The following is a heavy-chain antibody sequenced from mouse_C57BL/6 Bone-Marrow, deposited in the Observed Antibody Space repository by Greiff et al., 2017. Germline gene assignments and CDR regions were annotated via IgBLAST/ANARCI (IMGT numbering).Heavy chain of an antibody. Sequence: QVQLQQPGAELVKPGASVKLSCKASGYTFTSYWRHGLKQRPGQGLEWIGMIHPNSGSTNYNEKFKSKATLTVDKSSSTAYMQLSSLTSEDSAVYYCASELTGVDYWGQGTTLTVSS. D-gene: IGHD4-1*01. V-gene: IGHV1-64*01. CDR2: IHPNSGST. CDR3: ASELTGVDY. CDR1: GYTFTSYW. J-gene: IGHJ2*01.